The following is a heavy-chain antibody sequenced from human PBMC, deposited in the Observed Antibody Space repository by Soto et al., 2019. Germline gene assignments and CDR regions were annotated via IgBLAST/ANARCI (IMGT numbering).Heavy chain of an antibody. CDR2: ISAYNGNT. D-gene: IGHD1-26*01. V-gene: IGHV1-18*01. J-gene: IGHJ4*02. CDR1: GYTFTSYG. Sequence: QVQLVQSGAEVKKPGASVKVSCKASGYTFTSYGISWVRQAPGQGLEWMGWISAYNGNTNYAQKLQGRVTMPTDTSTSTAYMGLRSLRSDDTAVYSCARDRGSYALDYWGQGTLVTVSS. CDR3: ARDRGSYALDY.